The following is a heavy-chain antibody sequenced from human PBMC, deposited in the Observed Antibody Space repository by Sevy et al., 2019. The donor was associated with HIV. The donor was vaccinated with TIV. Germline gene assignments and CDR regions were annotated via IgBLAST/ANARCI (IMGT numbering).Heavy chain of an antibody. V-gene: IGHV3-15*01. CDR1: GFTFSNAW. J-gene: IGHJ4*02. D-gene: IGHD2-21*02. Sequence: GGSLRLSCAASGFTFSNAWMSWVRQAPGKGLEWVGRIKSKTDGGTTDYAAPVKGRFTISRDDSKNTLYLQMNSLKTEDTAVYYCTTDLSQYCGGDCPDYWGQGTLVTVSS. CDR2: IKSKTDGGTT. CDR3: TTDLSQYCGGDCPDY.